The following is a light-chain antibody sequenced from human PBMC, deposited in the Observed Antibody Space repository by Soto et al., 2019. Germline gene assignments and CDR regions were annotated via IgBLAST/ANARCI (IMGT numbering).Light chain of an antibody. V-gene: IGLV2-14*01. Sequence: QSALTQPASVSGSPGQSITISCTGTNSDVGGYTYVSWYQQHPGKAPKLMIYEVSNRPSGISYRFSGSKSGNTASLTISGLQAEDEADYYCSSYTSSSTWVFGGGTKLTVL. CDR2: EVS. CDR3: SSYTSSSTWV. CDR1: NSDVGGYTY. J-gene: IGLJ3*02.